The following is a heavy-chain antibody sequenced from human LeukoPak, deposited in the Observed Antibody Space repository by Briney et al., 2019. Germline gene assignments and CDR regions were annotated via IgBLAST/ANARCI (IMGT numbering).Heavy chain of an antibody. CDR1: GFTFSDYY. J-gene: IGHJ1*01. V-gene: IGHV3-11*04. D-gene: IGHD2-15*01. CDR3: AREGFDTVVVDAANLHEHFFQA. Sequence: SGGSLRLSCAASGFTFSDYYMSWIRQAPGKGLEWLTYISSTGGTLYYADSVKGRFTISRDNGNNSLYLQMSSLGVEDTAVYYCAREGFDTVVVDAANLHEHFFQAWGQGTLVTVSS. CDR2: ISSTGGTL.